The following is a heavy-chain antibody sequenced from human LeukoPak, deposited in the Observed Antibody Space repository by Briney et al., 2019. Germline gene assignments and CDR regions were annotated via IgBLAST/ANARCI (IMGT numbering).Heavy chain of an antibody. CDR3: ARYPLSYSGNWHYYFDY. D-gene: IGHD6-13*01. Sequence: GGSLRLSCVTSGFTFSSSPMTWVRQAPGKGLEWVSSITESGDNTYYTDPVKGRLTISRDNSKSTVYLQMNSLRVDDTAVYYCARYPLSYSGNWHYYFDYWGQGTLVTVSS. CDR1: GFTFSSSP. V-gene: IGHV3-23*01. CDR2: ITESGDNT. J-gene: IGHJ4*02.